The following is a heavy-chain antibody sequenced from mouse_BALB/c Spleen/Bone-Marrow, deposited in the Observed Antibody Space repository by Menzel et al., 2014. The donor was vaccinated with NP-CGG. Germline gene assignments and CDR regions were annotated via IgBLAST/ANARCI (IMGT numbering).Heavy chain of an antibody. CDR1: GFAFSSYD. CDR3: ARQILRGFGY. V-gene: IGHV5-12-1*01. D-gene: IGHD1-1*01. J-gene: IGHJ3*02. CDR2: ISSGGGGT. Sequence: VQLQQSGGGLVKPGGSLKLSCAASGFAFSSYDMSWVRQTPEKRLEWVAYISSGGGGTYYADTVKGRFTISRDNAKNTLYLQMSSLKSEDTAMYYCARQILRGFGYWGQGTPVTVSA.